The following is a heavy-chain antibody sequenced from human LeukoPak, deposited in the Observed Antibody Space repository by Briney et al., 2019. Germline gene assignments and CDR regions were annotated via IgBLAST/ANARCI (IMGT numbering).Heavy chain of an antibody. CDR3: VRGWGYSYGFEAFDI. CDR1: GGAFRGYY. CDR2: INHSGST. V-gene: IGHV4-34*01. Sequence: NFSGTPALTCAVYGGAFRGYYWRWNRQPPGKGVGWVGEINHSGSTNYNPSLKSRVTISVDTSKNQFSLKLSSVTAADTAVYYCVRGWGYSYGFEAFDIWGQGTMVTVSS. J-gene: IGHJ3*02. D-gene: IGHD5-18*01.